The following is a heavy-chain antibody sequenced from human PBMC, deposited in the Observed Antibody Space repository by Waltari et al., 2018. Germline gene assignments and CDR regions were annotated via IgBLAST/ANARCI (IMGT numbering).Heavy chain of an antibody. V-gene: IGHV5-51*03. CDR2: IYPGDSDT. J-gene: IGHJ5*02. CDR3: ARYAIAAASVNWFDP. CDR1: GYSFISYW. D-gene: IGHD6-13*01. Sequence: EVQLVQSGAEVKKPGESLKISCKGSGYSFISYWIGWVRQMPGKGLEWMGIIYPGDSDTRYSPSFQGQVTISADKSISTAYLQWSSLKASDTAMYYCARYAIAAASVNWFDPWGQGTLVTVSS.